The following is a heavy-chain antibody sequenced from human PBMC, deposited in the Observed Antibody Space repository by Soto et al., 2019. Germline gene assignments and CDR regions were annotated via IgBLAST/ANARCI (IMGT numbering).Heavy chain of an antibody. CDR1: GFTLTGYY. CDR2: INPNSGGT. D-gene: IGHD3-10*01. Sequence: ASVKVSSKASGFTLTGYYMHWVRQSPGQGLEWMGWINPNSGGTNYAQKFQGWVTMTRDTSISTAYMELSRLRSDDTAVYYCARGGSLWFGELSAYYYGMDVWGQGTTVTVSS. J-gene: IGHJ6*02. CDR3: ARGGSLWFGELSAYYYGMDV. V-gene: IGHV1-2*04.